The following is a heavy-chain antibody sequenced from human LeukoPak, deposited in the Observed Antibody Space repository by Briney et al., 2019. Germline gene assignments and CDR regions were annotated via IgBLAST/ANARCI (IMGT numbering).Heavy chain of an antibody. CDR1: GFTFSNYY. CDR2: ISSSSTYI. CDR3: AKDREGLSSGYDLEYFDY. V-gene: IGHV3-21*04. D-gene: IGHD5-12*01. J-gene: IGHJ4*02. Sequence: GGSLRLSCAASGFTFSNYYMNWVRQAPGKGLEWVSCISSSSTYIYYADSVKGRFTISRDNSKNTLFLQMNSLRAEDTAVYYCAKDREGLSSGYDLEYFDYWGQGTLVTVSS.